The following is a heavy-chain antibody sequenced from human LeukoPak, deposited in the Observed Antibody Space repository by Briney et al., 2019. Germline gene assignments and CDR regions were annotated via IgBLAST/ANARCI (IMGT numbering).Heavy chain of an antibody. D-gene: IGHD5-18*01. V-gene: IGHV1-46*01. CDR3: ARDGGYSSASHYYFDY. CDR1: GYTFTSYY. J-gene: IGHJ4*02. Sequence: ASVTVSCKASGYTFTSYYMHWVRQAPGQGLEWMGVINPSGGSTSYAQKFQGRVTMTRDTSTSTVYMELSSLRSEDTAVYYCARDGGYSSASHYYFDYWGQGTLVTVSS. CDR2: INPSGGST.